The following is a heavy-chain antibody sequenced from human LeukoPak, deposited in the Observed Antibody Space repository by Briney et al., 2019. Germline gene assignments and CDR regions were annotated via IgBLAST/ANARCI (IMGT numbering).Heavy chain of an antibody. J-gene: IGHJ4*02. CDR1: GYTFTSYG. V-gene: IGHV1-18*01. CDR3: ARVLPYRGDTESYFDY. Sequence: ASVKVSCKASGYTFTSYGISWVRQAPGQGLEWMGWISAYNGNTNYAQKLQGRVTMTTDTSTSTAYMELRSLRSDDTAVYYCARVLPYRGDTESYFDYWGQGTLVTVSS. CDR2: ISAYNGNT. D-gene: IGHD3-16*01.